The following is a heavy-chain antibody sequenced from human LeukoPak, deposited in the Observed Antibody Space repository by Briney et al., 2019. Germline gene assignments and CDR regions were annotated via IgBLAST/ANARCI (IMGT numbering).Heavy chain of an antibody. CDR2: IYYSGST. J-gene: IGHJ4*02. CDR3: ARGTYSSGWSFDY. CDR1: GGSISSGGYY. Sequence: PSETLSLTCTVSGGSISSGGYYWSWIRQHPGKGLEWIGYIYYSGSTYYNPSLKSRVTISVDTSKNQFSLKLSSVTAADTAVYYCARGTYSSGWSFDYWGQGTLVTVSS. D-gene: IGHD6-19*01. V-gene: IGHV4-31*03.